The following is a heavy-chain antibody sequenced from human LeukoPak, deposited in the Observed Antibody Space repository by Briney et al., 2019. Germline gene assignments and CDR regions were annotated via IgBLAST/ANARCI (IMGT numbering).Heavy chain of an antibody. D-gene: IGHD3-10*01. V-gene: IGHV3-15*01. CDR2: IKSKTDGGTT. Sequence: GGSLRLSCAASGFTFSNAWMSWVRQAPGKGLEWVGRIKSKTDGGTTDYVAPVKGRFTITRDDSKNTLYVQMNSLKTEDTAVYYCTTDLWFGEFGLDVWGQGTTVIVSS. CDR1: GFTFSNAW. CDR3: TTDLWFGEFGLDV. J-gene: IGHJ6*02.